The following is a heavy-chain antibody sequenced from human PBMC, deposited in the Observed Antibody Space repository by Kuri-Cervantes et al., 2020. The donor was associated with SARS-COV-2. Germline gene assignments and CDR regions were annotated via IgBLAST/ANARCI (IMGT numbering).Heavy chain of an antibody. D-gene: IGHD2-2*01. CDR2: IYYSGST. CDR1: GGSISSYY. CDR3: ARASCSSTSCYGWFDP. V-gene: IGHV4-59*12. J-gene: IGHJ5*02. Sequence: GSPRLSCTVSGGSISSYYWSWIRQPPGKGLEWIGYIYYSGSTNYNPSLKSRVTISVDTSKNQFSLKLSSVTAADTAVYYCARASCSSTSCYGWFDPWGQGTLVTVSS.